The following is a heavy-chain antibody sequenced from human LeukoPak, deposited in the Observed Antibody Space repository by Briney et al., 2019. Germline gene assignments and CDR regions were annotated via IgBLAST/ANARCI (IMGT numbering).Heavy chain of an antibody. J-gene: IGHJ4*02. D-gene: IGHD3-10*01. CDR2: IRYDGSNK. V-gene: IGHV3-30*02. Sequence: GGSLRLSCAASGFTFSSYGMHWVRQAPGKGLEWVAFIRYDGSNKYYADSVKGRFTISRDNSKNTLYLQMNSLRAEDTAVYYCAKESGPWGFYGSGGIDYWGQGTLVTVSS. CDR3: AKESGPWGFYGSGGIDY. CDR1: GFTFSSYG.